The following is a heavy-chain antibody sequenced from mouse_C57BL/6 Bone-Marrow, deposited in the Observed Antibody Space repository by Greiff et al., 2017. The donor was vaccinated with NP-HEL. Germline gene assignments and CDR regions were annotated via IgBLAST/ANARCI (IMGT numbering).Heavy chain of an antibody. CDR1: GYTFTSYW. Sequence: QVQLQQPGAELVKPGASVKLSCKASGYTFTSYWMQWVKQRPGQGLEWIGEIDPSDSYTNYNQKFKGKATLTVDTSSSTAYMQLSSLTSEDSAVYYCAFPYYYGSSSAWFAYWGQGTLVTVSA. J-gene: IGHJ3*01. CDR2: IDPSDSYT. D-gene: IGHD1-1*01. CDR3: AFPYYYGSSSAWFAY. V-gene: IGHV1-50*01.